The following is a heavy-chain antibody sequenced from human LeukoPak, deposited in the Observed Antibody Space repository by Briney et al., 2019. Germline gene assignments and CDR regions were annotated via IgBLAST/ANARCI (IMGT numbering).Heavy chain of an antibody. Sequence: SETLSLTCTVSDGSMSPYYWSWIRQSPGKGLEWIAYIFYNGNTKYNPSLWSRVTISIDTSRNQFSLNLNSVTAADTAVYYCARDAGHSSSWYWFDYWGQGTLVTVSS. CDR2: IFYNGNT. D-gene: IGHD6-13*01. J-gene: IGHJ4*02. CDR1: DGSMSPYY. V-gene: IGHV4-59*01. CDR3: ARDAGHSSSWYWFDY.